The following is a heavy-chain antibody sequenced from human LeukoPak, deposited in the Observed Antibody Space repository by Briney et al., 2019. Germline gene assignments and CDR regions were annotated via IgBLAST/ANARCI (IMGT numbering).Heavy chain of an antibody. V-gene: IGHV3-7*05. CDR2: IQQDGSER. CDR3: ARSRGSDY. Sequence: PGGSLRLSCAASGFTFSSYSMSWVRQAPGKGLECVANIQQDGSERYYVDSVKGRFTISRDNAKNSLYLQMNSLRAEDTAVYYCARSRGSDYWGQGTLVTVSS. D-gene: IGHD3-16*01. J-gene: IGHJ4*02. CDR1: GFTFSSYS.